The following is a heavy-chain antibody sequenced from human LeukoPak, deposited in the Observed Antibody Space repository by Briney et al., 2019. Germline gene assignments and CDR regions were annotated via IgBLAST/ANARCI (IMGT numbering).Heavy chain of an antibody. Sequence: PGGSLRLSCAASGFTFSSYSMNWVRQAPGKGLEWVSSISSSSSYIYYADSVKGRLTISRDNAKNSLYLQMNSLRAEDTAVYYCARDNPEGYYYYGMDVWGQGTTVTVSS. D-gene: IGHD1-14*01. CDR1: GFTFSSYS. V-gene: IGHV3-21*01. J-gene: IGHJ6*02. CDR2: ISSSSSYI. CDR3: ARDNPEGYYYYGMDV.